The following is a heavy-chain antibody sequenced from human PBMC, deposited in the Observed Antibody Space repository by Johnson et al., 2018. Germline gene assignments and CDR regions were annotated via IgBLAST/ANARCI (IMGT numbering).Heavy chain of an antibody. Sequence: VQLVESGGGLVQPGRSLRLSCTASGFTSGDYAMSWFRQAPGKGLEWLCFIRSKAYGGATEYAAAVKGRFTISREDSKSIAYLQMNSLKTEDTAVYYCRRVRSRNAAEYFQHWGQGTLVTVSS. V-gene: IGHV3-49*03. CDR3: RRVRSRNAAEYFQH. CDR1: GFTSGDYA. J-gene: IGHJ1*01. CDR2: IRSKAYGGAT.